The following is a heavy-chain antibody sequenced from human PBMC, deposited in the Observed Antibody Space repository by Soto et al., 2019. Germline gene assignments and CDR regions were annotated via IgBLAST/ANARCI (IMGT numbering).Heavy chain of an antibody. CDR3: AREEYSSSWPPLDY. V-gene: IGHV3-74*01. CDR2: IGSDGSGT. Sequence: EVQLVESGGGLAQPGGSLRLSCAASGFTFSNYWMHWVRQAPGKGLVWVSRIGSDGSGTSYADSVKGRFSISRDNARNTLFLQMNSLTAEDTAVYYWAREEYSSSWPPLDYWGQGTLVSVSS. D-gene: IGHD6-19*01. J-gene: IGHJ4*02. CDR1: GFTFSNYW.